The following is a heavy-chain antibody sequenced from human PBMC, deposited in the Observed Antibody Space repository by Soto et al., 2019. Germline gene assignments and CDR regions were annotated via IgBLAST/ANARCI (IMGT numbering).Heavy chain of an antibody. J-gene: IGHJ6*03. V-gene: IGHV4-59*08. CDR2: IYYSGST. Sequence: SETLSLTCTVSGGSISSYYWSWIRQPPGKGLEWIGYIYYSGSTNYNPSLKSRVTISVDTSKNQFSLKLSSVTAAETAVYYCARLYGCSGGSCYSEVVAYYYMDVWGKGTTVTVSS. CDR1: GGSISSYY. CDR3: ARLYGCSGGSCYSEVVAYYYMDV. D-gene: IGHD2-15*01.